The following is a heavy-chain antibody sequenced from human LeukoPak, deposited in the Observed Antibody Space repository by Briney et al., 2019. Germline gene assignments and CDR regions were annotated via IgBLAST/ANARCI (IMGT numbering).Heavy chain of an antibody. CDR2: MNPNSGNT. Sequence: ASVKVSCKASGYTFTSYDINWVRQAAGQGLEWMGWMNPNSGNTGYAQKFQGRVTMTRNTSISTAYMELSSLRSEDTAVYYCARKQPHTCYYYYYYMDVWGTGTTVTVSS. CDR1: GYTFTSYD. D-gene: IGHD6-13*01. CDR3: ARKQPHTCYYYYYYMDV. V-gene: IGHV1-8*01. J-gene: IGHJ6*03.